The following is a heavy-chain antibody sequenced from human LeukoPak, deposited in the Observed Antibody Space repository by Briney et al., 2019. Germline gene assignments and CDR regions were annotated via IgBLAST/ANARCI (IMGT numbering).Heavy chain of an antibody. CDR1: GFTFSSYW. Sequence: AGGSLRLSCAASGFTFSSYWMTWVRQAPGKGLEWVANIKRDGSEKYYVDSVKGRFTISRDNAKNSLYLEMNSLRSEDTAVYYCRVYSSSYSYYYMDVWGKGTTVTVSS. V-gene: IGHV3-7*01. D-gene: IGHD6-6*01. CDR2: IKRDGSEK. CDR3: RVYSSSYSYYYMDV. J-gene: IGHJ6*03.